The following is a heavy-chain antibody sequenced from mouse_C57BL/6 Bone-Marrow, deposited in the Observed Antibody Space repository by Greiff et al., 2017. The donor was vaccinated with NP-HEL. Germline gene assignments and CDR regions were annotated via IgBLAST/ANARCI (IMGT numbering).Heavy chain of an antibody. CDR2: INPYHGGT. CDR3: ARDDYDYFDY. CDR1: GYTFTDYY. J-gene: IGHJ2*01. V-gene: IGHV1-19*01. D-gene: IGHD2-4*01. Sequence: VQLQQSGPVLVKPGASVKMSCKASGYTFTDYYMNWVKQSHGKSLEWIGVINPYHGGTSYNQKFKGKATLTVDKSSSTAYMELNSLTSEDSAVYYCARDDYDYFDYWGQGTTLTVSS.